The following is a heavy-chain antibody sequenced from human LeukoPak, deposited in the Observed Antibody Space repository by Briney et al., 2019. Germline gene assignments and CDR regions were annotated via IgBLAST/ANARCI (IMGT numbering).Heavy chain of an antibody. D-gene: IGHD4-11*01. CDR2: INNDGSRT. V-gene: IGHV3-74*01. J-gene: IGHJ4*02. CDR1: GFTLSNYW. CDR3: ARGGLPGGFDY. Sequence: GGSLRLSCAASGFTLSNYWMFWIRQAPGKGLVWVSDINNDGSRTSYADSVKGRFTISRDGAKNTLFLQMNSLRAEDTAVYYCARGGLPGGFDYWGQGTLVTVSS.